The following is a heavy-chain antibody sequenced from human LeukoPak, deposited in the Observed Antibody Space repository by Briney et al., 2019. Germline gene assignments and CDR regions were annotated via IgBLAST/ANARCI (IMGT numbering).Heavy chain of an antibody. J-gene: IGHJ4*02. CDR1: GFTVSSNY. D-gene: IGHD5-18*01. CDR2: IYSGGST. V-gene: IGHV3-66*01. CDR3: AGIQLWSPFDY. Sequence: GGSLRLSCAASGFTVSSNYMSWVRQAPGKGLEWLSVIYSGGSTYYADSVKGRFTISRDNSKNTLYLQMNSLRAEDTAVYYCAGIQLWSPFDYWGQGTLVTVSS.